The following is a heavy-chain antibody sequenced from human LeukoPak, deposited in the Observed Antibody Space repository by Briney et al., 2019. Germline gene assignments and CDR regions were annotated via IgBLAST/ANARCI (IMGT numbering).Heavy chain of an antibody. CDR3: AREIWGSWGFDY. V-gene: IGHV3-7*01. CDR1: GFTFSSYW. Sequence: PGGSLRLSCAASGFTFSSYWMSWVRQAPGKGLEGVANIKQDGSGKYYVVSVKGRFTISRDNAENSLYLQMNSLRAEDTAVYYCAREIWGSWGFDYWGQGTLVTVSS. CDR2: IKQDGSGK. D-gene: IGHD7-27*01. J-gene: IGHJ4*02.